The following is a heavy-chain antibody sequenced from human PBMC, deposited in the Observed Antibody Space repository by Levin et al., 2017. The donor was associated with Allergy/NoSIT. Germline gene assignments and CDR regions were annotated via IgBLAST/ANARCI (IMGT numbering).Heavy chain of an antibody. CDR1: GGSVSSGSYY. Sequence: SETLSLTCTVSGGSVSSGSYYWSWIRQPPGKGLEWIGYIYYSGSTNYNPSLKSRVTISVDTSKNQFSLKLSSVTAADTAVYYCARDYGDYGWVDYWGQGTLVTVSS. CDR3: ARDYGDYGWVDY. D-gene: IGHD4-17*01. CDR2: IYYSGST. J-gene: IGHJ4*02. V-gene: IGHV4-61*01.